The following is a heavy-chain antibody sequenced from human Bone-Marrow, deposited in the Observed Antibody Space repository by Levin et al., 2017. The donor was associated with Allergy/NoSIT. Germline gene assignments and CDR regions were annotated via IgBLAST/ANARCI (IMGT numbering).Heavy chain of an antibody. CDR1: GFTFSSYA. CDR2: ISGSGGST. J-gene: IGHJ5*02. CDR3: AKDRPIAARLSPSYNWFDP. V-gene: IGHV3-23*01. Sequence: PGGSLRLSCAASGFTFSSYAMSWVRQAPGKGLEWVSAISGSGGSTYYADSVKGRFTISRDNSKNTLYLQMNSLRAEDTAVYYCAKDRPIAARLSPSYNWFDPWGQGTLVTVSS. D-gene: IGHD6-6*01.